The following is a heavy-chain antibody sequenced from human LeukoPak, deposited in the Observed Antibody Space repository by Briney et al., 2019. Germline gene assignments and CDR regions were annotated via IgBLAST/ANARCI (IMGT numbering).Heavy chain of an antibody. D-gene: IGHD6-19*01. Sequence: ASVKVSCKASGGTFSSYAISWVRQAPGQGLEWMGGIIPIFGTANYAQKFQGRDTITADESTSTAYMELSSLRSEDTAVYYCARGGSGWFSDYWGQGTLVTVSS. CDR2: IIPIFGTA. V-gene: IGHV1-69*13. J-gene: IGHJ4*02. CDR1: GGTFSSYA. CDR3: ARGGSGWFSDY.